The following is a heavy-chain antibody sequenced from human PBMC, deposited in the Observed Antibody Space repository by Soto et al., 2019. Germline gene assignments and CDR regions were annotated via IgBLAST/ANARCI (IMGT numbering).Heavy chain of an antibody. Sequence: ASVKVSCKASGYTFTSYYMHWVRQAPGQGLEWMGIINPSGGSTSYAQKFQGRVTMTRDTSTSTVYMELSSLRSEDTAVYYCARVNSRGNYYYGMDVWGQGTTVTVSS. D-gene: IGHD6-13*01. J-gene: IGHJ6*02. CDR1: GYTFTSYY. CDR2: INPSGGST. V-gene: IGHV1-46*01. CDR3: ARVNSRGNYYYGMDV.